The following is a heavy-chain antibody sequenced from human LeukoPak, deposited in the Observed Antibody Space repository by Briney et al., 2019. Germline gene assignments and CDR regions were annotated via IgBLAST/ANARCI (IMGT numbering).Heavy chain of an antibody. Sequence: TSETLSLTCTVSGGSISSYYWSWIRQPAGEGLEWIGRISASGSTNYNPSLKSRVTVSVDTSKNQFSLKLSSVTAADTAVYYCARVSFTPYGAGWGQGTLVTVSS. CDR1: GGSISSYY. CDR2: ISASGST. CDR3: ARVSFTPYGAG. J-gene: IGHJ4*02. D-gene: IGHD4-17*01. V-gene: IGHV4-4*07.